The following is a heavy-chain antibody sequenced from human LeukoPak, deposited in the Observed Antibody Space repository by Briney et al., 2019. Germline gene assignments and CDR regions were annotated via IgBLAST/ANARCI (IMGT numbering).Heavy chain of an antibody. Sequence: ASVKVSCKASGYTFTSYGISWVRQAPGQGLEWMGWISAYNGNTNYAQKLQGRVTMTTDTSTSTAYMELRSLRSDDSAVYFCARDHVFLSAAGLFDYWGQGTLVTVSS. CDR2: ISAYNGNT. J-gene: IGHJ4*02. D-gene: IGHD6-13*01. V-gene: IGHV1-18*01. CDR1: GYTFTSYG. CDR3: ARDHVFLSAAGLFDY.